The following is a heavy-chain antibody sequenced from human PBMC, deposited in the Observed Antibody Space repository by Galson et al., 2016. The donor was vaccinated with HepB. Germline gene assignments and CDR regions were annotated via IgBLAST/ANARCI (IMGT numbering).Heavy chain of an antibody. CDR2: IRYDGSSK. CDR1: GFTISTYW. D-gene: IGHD3-10*01. Sequence: LRLSCAASGFTISTYWMTWVRQAPGKGLEWVAVIRYDGSSKYYTDSVKGRFTISRDNSKNTLNLQMNSLRAEDTAMYYCARGGSGSYYKGEDYYYGMDVWGQGTTVIVSS. CDR3: ARGGSGSYYKGEDYYYGMDV. J-gene: IGHJ6*02. V-gene: IGHV3-33*08.